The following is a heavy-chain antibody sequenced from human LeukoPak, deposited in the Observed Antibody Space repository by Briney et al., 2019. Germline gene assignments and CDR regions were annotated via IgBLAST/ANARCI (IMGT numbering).Heavy chain of an antibody. Sequence: GESLKISCKGSGYSFTSYWIGWVRPLPGKGLEWMGIIYPGDSDTRYSPSFQGQVTISADKSISTAYLQWSSLKASDTAMYYCARQSDTAMVHHDYWGQGTLVTVSS. CDR2: IYPGDSDT. CDR1: GYSFTSYW. CDR3: ARQSDTAMVHHDY. V-gene: IGHV5-51*01. D-gene: IGHD5-18*01. J-gene: IGHJ4*02.